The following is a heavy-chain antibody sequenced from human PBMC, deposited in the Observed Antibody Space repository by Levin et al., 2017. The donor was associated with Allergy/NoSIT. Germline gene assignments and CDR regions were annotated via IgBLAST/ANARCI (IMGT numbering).Heavy chain of an antibody. D-gene: IGHD2-2*01. CDR1: GFTFSDYY. CDR2: ISSSSSYT. V-gene: IGHV3-11*03. CDR3: VAGKGSAAIPGDY. J-gene: IGHJ4*02. Sequence: GGSLRLSCAASGFTFSDYYMSWIRQAPGKGLEWVSYISSSSSYTNYADSVKGRFTISRDNAKNSLYLQMNSLRAEDTAVYYCVAGKGSAAIPGDYWGQGTLVTVSS.